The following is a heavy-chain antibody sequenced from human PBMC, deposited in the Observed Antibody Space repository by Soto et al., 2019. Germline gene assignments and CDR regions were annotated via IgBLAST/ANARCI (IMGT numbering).Heavy chain of an antibody. CDR3: ARGSHSVAGKGPNFDY. Sequence: QSQTLSLTCAISGDSVSSDSATWDWIRQSPSRGLEWLGRTYYRSRWYSDYAVSVKSRITINPDTSKNQFSLQLNSVTPEDTAVYYCARGSHSVAGKGPNFDYWGQGALVTVSS. J-gene: IGHJ4*02. V-gene: IGHV6-1*01. CDR2: TYYRSRWYS. CDR1: GDSVSSDSAT. D-gene: IGHD6-19*01.